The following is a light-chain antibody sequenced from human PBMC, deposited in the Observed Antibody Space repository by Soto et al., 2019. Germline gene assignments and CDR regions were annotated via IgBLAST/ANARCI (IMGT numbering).Light chain of an antibody. CDR1: QSVNSN. Sequence: EIVMTQSPATLSVSPGERAALSCRASQSVNSNFAWYQQKPGQAPRLLIYGASTRATDIPARFSGSGSGTEFTLTISSLQSEDFAVYYCQQYNNWPYTFGQGPKLEIK. CDR3: QQYNNWPYT. V-gene: IGKV3-15*01. CDR2: GAS. J-gene: IGKJ2*01.